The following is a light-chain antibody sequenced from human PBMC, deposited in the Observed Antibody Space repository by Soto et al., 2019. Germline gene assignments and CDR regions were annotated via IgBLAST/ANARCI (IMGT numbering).Light chain of an antibody. CDR3: QHFASYPLT. J-gene: IGKJ4*01. CDR2: DAS. Sequence: VLTQSPCTVSLSPGERATLPCRASQTVRNNYLAWYQQKPGQAPRLLIYDASSRATGIPDRFSGGGSGTDFTLTISRLEPEDFAVYYCQHFASYPLTFGGGAKADIK. V-gene: IGKV3-20*01. CDR1: QTVRNNY.